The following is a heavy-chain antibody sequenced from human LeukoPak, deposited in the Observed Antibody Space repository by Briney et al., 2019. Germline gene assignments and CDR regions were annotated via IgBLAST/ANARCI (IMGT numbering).Heavy chain of an antibody. Sequence: GGSLRLSCAASGFTVSSTSMSWVRQAPGRGLECVSIIYSSGITYYADSVKGRFTISRDNSKNTLSLQMNSLRPEDTAAYYCTRAVGTTSYFDYWGQGTLVTVSS. J-gene: IGHJ4*02. V-gene: IGHV3-53*01. CDR2: IYSSGIT. CDR3: TRAVGTTSYFDY. D-gene: IGHD1-26*01. CDR1: GFTVSSTS.